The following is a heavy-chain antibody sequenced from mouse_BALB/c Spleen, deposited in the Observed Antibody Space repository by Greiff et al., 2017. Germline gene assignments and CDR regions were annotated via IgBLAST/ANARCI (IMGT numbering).Heavy chain of an antibody. V-gene: IGHV1-9*01. CDR3: ARYGHFDY. CDR2: ILPGSGST. Sequence: QVQLQQSAAELARPGASVKISCKATGYTFSSYWIEWVKQRPVHGLEWIGEILPGSGSTNYNEKFKGKATLTAVTSSKPAYMQLSSLTSEDSAVYYCARYGHFDYWGQGTTLTVSS. CDR1: GYTFSSYW. J-gene: IGHJ2*01. D-gene: IGHD1-1*02.